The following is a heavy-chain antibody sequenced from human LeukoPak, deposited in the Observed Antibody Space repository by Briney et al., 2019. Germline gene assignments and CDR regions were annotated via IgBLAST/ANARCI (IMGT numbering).Heavy chain of an antibody. D-gene: IGHD5-12*01. CDR3: ASDPSVATGYFDY. CDR1: GGTFSSYA. Sequence: SVKVSCKASGGTFSSYAISWVRQAPGQGLEWMGRIIPIFGTANYAQKFQGRVTITTDESTSTAYMELSSLRSEDTAVYYCASDPSVATGYFDYWGQGTLVTVSS. V-gene: IGHV1-69*05. J-gene: IGHJ4*02. CDR2: IIPIFGTA.